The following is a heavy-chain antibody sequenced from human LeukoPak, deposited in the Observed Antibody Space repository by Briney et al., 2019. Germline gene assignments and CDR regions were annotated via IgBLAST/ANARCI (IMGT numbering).Heavy chain of an antibody. CDR2: ISSSSSYI. J-gene: IGHJ4*02. CDR3: ARAVAGPHYFDY. CDR1: GFTFSSYS. D-gene: IGHD6-19*01. Sequence: GGSLRLSCAASGFTFSSYSMNWVRQAPGKGLEWVSYISSSSSYIYYADSVKGRFTISRDNAKNSLYLQMNSLRAEDTAVYYCARAVAGPHYFDYWGQGTLVTVSS. V-gene: IGHV3-21*01.